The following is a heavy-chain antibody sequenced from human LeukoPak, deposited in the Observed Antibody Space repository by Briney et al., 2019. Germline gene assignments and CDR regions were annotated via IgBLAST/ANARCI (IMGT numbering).Heavy chain of an antibody. D-gene: IGHD3-3*01. CDR1: GFTFSNAW. Sequence: GGSLRLSCAASGFTFSNAWMSWVRQAPGKGLEWVGRIKSKTDGGTTDYAAPVKGRFTISRDDSKNTLYLQMNSLKTEDTAVYYCTTGVTIFGVDPDAFDIWGQGTMVTVSS. J-gene: IGHJ3*02. CDR2: IKSKTDGGTT. CDR3: TTGVTIFGVDPDAFDI. V-gene: IGHV3-15*01.